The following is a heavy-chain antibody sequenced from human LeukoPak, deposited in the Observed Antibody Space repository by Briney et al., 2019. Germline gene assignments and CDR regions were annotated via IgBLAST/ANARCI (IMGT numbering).Heavy chain of an antibody. CDR3: ARDSSRLRLGYYFDY. V-gene: IGHV1-69*13. CDR2: IIPIFGTA. D-gene: IGHD5-12*01. J-gene: IGHJ4*02. CDR1: GGTFSSYA. Sequence: ASVKVSCKASGGTFSSYAISWVRQAPGQGLEWMGGIIPIFGTANYAQKFQGGVTITADESTSTAYMELSSLRSEDTAVYYCARDSSRLRLGYYFDYWGQGTLVTVSS.